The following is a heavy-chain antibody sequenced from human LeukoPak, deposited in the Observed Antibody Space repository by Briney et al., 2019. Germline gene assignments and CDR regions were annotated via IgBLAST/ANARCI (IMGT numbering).Heavy chain of an antibody. Sequence: GGSLRLSCAASGFTFSSYAMSWVRQAPGKGLEGVSDINGSGDRTYYADSVKGRFTISRENSKNTLYLQMKSLRAEDTAVYYCARLSSLANIAARGRTWFDPWGQGSLVTVSS. V-gene: IGHV3-23*01. CDR2: INGSGDRT. J-gene: IGHJ5*02. D-gene: IGHD6-6*01. CDR3: ARLSSLANIAARGRTWFDP. CDR1: GFTFSSYA.